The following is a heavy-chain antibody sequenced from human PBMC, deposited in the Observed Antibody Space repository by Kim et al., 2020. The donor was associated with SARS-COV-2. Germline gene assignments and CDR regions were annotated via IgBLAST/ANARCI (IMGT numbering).Heavy chain of an antibody. D-gene: IGHD3-16*01. V-gene: IGHV1-3*01. CDR3: LGGFYFDY. J-gene: IGHJ4*02. Sequence: ASVKVSCKTSGHFFTRDSIHWVRQAPGQGLEWMGGIDCGNGNTIYSQKFQGRVTFTTDTSASTAYMELSFLRSEDSAVYYCLGGFYFDYWGQGTLVIVS. CDR1: GHFFTRDS. CDR2: IDCGNGNT.